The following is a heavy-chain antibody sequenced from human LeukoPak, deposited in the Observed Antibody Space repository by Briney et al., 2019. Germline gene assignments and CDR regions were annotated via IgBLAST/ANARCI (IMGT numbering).Heavy chain of an antibody. CDR1: GGSISSYY. CDR3: ARGAPSITIFGVVTRYLDY. D-gene: IGHD3-3*01. Sequence: PSETLSLTCTVSGGSISSYYWSWIRQPPGKGLEWMGYIYYSGSANYSPSLKSRVIISVDTSRNQFSLKLSSVTAADTAVYYCARGAPSITIFGVVTRYLDYWGQGTLVTVPS. CDR2: IYYSGSA. V-gene: IGHV4-59*01. J-gene: IGHJ4*02.